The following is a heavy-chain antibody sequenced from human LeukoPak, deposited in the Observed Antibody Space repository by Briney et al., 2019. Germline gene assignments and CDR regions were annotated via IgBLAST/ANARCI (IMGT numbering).Heavy chain of an antibody. Sequence: ASVKVSCKASGYTFTSYYMHWVRQAPGQGLEWMGIINPSGGSTSYAQKFQGRVTMTRDMPTSTVYMELSSLRSEDTAVYYCARVRGSYGFFDPWGQGTLVTVSS. CDR1: GYTFTSYY. J-gene: IGHJ5*02. CDR2: INPSGGST. D-gene: IGHD1-26*01. CDR3: ARVRGSYGFFDP. V-gene: IGHV1-46*01.